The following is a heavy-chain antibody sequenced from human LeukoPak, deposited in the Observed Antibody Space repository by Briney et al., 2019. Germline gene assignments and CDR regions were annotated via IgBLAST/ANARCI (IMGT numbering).Heavy chain of an antibody. V-gene: IGHV3-11*01. D-gene: IGHD1-26*01. CDR2: ISSSGSTI. CDR3: AGGGRGYSGSYFSTY. J-gene: IGHJ4*02. CDR1: GFIFSDYY. Sequence: GGALRLSCAASGFIFSDYYMSWIRQAPGKGLEWVSYISSSGSTIHYADCVKGRFTISRDNATHSLLLQMNSLEAEDTAVYYCAGGGRGYSGSYFSTYWGQGTLVTVSP.